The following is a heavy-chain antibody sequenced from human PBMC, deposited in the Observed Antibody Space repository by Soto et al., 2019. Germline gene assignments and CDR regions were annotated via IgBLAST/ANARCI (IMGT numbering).Heavy chain of an antibody. CDR1: GFTFDDYA. CDR3: AIGAVGYFDY. J-gene: IGHJ4*02. D-gene: IGHD1-26*01. Sequence: EVQLVESGGGLVQPGRSLRLSCAASGFTFDDYAMHWVRQAPGKGLEWVSGISWNSGSIGYADSVKGRFTISRDNAKNSLYLQMNSLRAEDTALYYCAIGAVGYFDYWGQGTLVTVAS. V-gene: IGHV3-9*01. CDR2: ISWNSGSI.